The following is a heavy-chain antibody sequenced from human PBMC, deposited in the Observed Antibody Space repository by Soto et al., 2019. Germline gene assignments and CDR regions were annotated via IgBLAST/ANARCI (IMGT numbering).Heavy chain of an antibody. J-gene: IGHJ5*02. CDR3: ARQGMIAARNLPVWFDP. D-gene: IGHD6-6*01. Sequence: SETLSLTCTVSGGSISSSSYYWGWIRQPPGKGLEWIGSIYYSGSTYYNPSLKSRVTISVDTSKNQFSLKLSSVTAADTAVYYCARQGMIAARNLPVWFDPWGQGTLVTVSS. CDR2: IYYSGST. CDR1: GGSISSSSYY. V-gene: IGHV4-39*01.